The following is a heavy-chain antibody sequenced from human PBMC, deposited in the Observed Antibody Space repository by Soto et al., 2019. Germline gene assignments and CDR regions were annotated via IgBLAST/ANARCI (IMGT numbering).Heavy chain of an antibody. CDR3: ASKSGSYLRFVY. J-gene: IGHJ4*02. CDR1: GYTFTSYG. V-gene: IGHV1-18*01. CDR2: ISAYNGNT. D-gene: IGHD1-26*01. Sequence: ASVKVSCKASGYTFTSYGISWVRQAPGQGLEWMGWISAYNGNTNYAQKLQGRVTMTTDTSTSTAYMELRSLRSDDTAVYYCASKSGSYLRFVYWGQGNLVTLSS.